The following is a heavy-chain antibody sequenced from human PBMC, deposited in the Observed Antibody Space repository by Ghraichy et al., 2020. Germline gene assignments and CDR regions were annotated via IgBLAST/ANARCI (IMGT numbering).Heavy chain of an antibody. CDR3: AMHRYESSGYNFRY. CDR1: GFTFSSYA. CDR2: ISGSGGST. V-gene: IGHV3-23*01. J-gene: IGHJ4*02. D-gene: IGHD3-22*01. Sequence: GGSLRLSCATSGFTFSSYAMSWVRQAPGKGLEWVSVISGSGGSTYYADSVKGRFTISRDNSKNTLYLQMNSLRAEDTAVYFCAMHRYESSGYNFRYWGQGTLLTVSS.